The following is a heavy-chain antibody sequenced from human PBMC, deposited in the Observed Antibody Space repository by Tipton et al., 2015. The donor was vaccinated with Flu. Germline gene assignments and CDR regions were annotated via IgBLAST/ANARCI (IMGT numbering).Heavy chain of an antibody. D-gene: IGHD3-10*01. CDR3: ARGTPLWFGDLDY. J-gene: IGHJ4*02. CDR2: IYYSGST. CDR1: GGSVTRSSYY. Sequence: LRLSCAVPGGSVTRSSYYWGWIRQPPGKGLEWIGSIYYSGSTYYNPSLKSRVSITVDTSKNQFSLKLTSMTAADTAVYYCARGTPLWFGDLDYWGQGTLVTVSS. V-gene: IGHV4-39*07.